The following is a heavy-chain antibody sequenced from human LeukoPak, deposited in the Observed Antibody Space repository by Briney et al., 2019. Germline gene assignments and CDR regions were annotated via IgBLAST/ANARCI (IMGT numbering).Heavy chain of an antibody. CDR2: ISYDGSNK. CDR1: GFTFSSYG. D-gene: IGHD3-22*01. CDR3: AKVVHDSSGYFYYYYMDV. V-gene: IGHV3-30*18. J-gene: IGHJ6*03. Sequence: GGSLRLSCAASGFTFSSYGMHWVRQAPGKGLEWVAVISYDGSNKYYADSVKGRFTISRDNSKNTLYLQMNSLRAEDTAVYYCAKVVHDSSGYFYYYYMDVWGKGTTVTVSS.